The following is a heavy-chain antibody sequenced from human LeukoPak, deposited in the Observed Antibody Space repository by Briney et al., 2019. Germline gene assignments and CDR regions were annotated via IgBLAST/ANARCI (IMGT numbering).Heavy chain of an antibody. J-gene: IGHJ6*02. Sequence: GGSLRLSCAASGFTFSSSAMSWVRQAPGKGLEWVAAISDTGRLSYCADSVNGRFTISRDNSKNTLSLQMNSLRAADTALYHCARNNGMDVWGQGTTVIVSS. CDR3: ARNNGMDV. CDR1: GFTFSSSA. V-gene: IGHV3-23*01. CDR2: ISDTGRLS.